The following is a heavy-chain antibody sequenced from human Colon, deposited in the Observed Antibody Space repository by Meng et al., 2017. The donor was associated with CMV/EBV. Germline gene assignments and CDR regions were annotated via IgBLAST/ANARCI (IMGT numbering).Heavy chain of an antibody. CDR2: INSDGSST. D-gene: IGHD1/OR15-1a*01. V-gene: IGHV3-74*01. CDR1: GFSVSSYW. J-gene: IGHJ6*02. Sequence: GESLKISCAASGFSVSSYWMHWVRQAPGKGLVWVSRINSDGSSTTYADPVKGRFTFSRDNAKNTLYLQMNSLRAEDTAVYYCARVNNHAMDVWGQGTTVTVSS. CDR3: ARVNNHAMDV.